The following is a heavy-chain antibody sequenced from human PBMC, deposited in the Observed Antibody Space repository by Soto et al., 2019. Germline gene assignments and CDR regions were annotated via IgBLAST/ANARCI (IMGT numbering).Heavy chain of an antibody. CDR1: GFTFSSYA. J-gene: IGHJ4*02. Sequence: GGSLRLSCAASGFTFSSYAMHWVRQAPGKGLEWVAVISYDGSNKYYADSVKGRFTISRDNSKNTLYLQMNSLRAEDTAVYYCARGGFPGIAAAGTPRYWGQGTLVTVSS. CDR3: ARGGFPGIAAAGTPRY. D-gene: IGHD6-13*01. CDR2: ISYDGSNK. V-gene: IGHV3-30-3*01.